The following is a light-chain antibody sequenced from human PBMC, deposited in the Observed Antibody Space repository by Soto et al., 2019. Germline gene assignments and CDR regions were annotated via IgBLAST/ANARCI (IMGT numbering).Light chain of an antibody. Sequence: QSVLTQPPSVSGAPGQRVTISCTGSSSNIGAGYDVHWYQQLPGTAPKLLIYGNSNRPSGVPDRFSGSKSGPSASLAITGLQAEDEAEYYCQSYDSSLSAEVFGGGTKLTVL. CDR2: GNS. CDR3: QSYDSSLSAEV. V-gene: IGLV1-40*01. CDR1: SSNIGAGYD. J-gene: IGLJ3*02.